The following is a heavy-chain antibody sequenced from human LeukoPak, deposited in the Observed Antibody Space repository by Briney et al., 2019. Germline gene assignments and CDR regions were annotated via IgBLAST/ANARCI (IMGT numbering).Heavy chain of an antibody. D-gene: IGHD3-10*01. Sequence: GASVKVSCMASGGTFSSYAISWVRPAPGQGLEWVGRIITIVGTANYAENLKGRFTITKDESTNSSYMQMSSLRSEDTAVYYCARDLGSGSYYKGRFVHCYWSWGQGTLVTVSS. CDR1: GGTFSSYA. J-gene: IGHJ5*02. CDR3: ARDLGSGSYYKGRFVHCYWS. V-gene: IGHV1-69*05. CDR2: IITIVGTA.